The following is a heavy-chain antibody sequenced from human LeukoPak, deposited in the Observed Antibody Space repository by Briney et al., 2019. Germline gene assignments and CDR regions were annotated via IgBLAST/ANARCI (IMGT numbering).Heavy chain of an antibody. D-gene: IGHD5-12*01. CDR2: INPNSGGT. Sequence: ASVKVSCKASGYTFTGYYMHWVRQAPGQGLEWMGWINPNSGGTNYAQKFQGRVTMTRDTSISTAYMGLSRLRSDDTAVYYCARGPTWSGYVFALDYWEPGNPGHRLL. V-gene: IGHV1-2*02. CDR1: GYTFTGYY. J-gene: IGHJ4*02. CDR3: ARGPTWSGYVFALDY.